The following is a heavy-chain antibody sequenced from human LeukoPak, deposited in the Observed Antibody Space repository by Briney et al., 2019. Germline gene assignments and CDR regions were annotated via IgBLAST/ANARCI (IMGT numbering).Heavy chain of an antibody. J-gene: IGHJ4*02. Sequence: PSETLSLTCAVYGGSFSGYYWSWIRQPPGKGLEWIGEINHSGSTNYNPSLKSRVTISVDTSKNQFSLKLSSVTAADTAVYYCARERRGGGSGLDYWGQGTLVTVSS. D-gene: IGHD2-15*01. CDR2: INHSGST. CDR3: ARERRGGGSGLDY. V-gene: IGHV4-34*01. CDR1: GGSFSGYY.